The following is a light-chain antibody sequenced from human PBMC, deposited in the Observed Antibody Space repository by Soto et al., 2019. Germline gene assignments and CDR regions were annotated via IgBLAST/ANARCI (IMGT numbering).Light chain of an antibody. CDR3: QSYDSSNHAV. Sequence: NFMLTQPHSVSASPGKTVTISCTGSSGSIASNYVQWYQQRPGSAPTTVIYEDNQRPSGVPDRFPGSTDSSSNSASLTISGLKTEDEADYYCQSYDSSNHAVFGGGTQLTVL. CDR1: SGSIASNY. CDR2: EDN. V-gene: IGLV6-57*02. J-gene: IGLJ7*01.